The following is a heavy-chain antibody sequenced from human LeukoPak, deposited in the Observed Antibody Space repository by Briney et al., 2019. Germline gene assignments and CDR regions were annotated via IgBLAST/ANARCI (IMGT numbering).Heavy chain of an antibody. J-gene: IGHJ4*02. Sequence: ASVKVSCKASGYTFTGYYMHWVRQAPGQGLEWMGWITPNSGDTSYAQNFQGRVTMTRDTSISTAYMELSRLRSDDTAVYYCARAEWLVSPFYYWGQGTLVTVSS. CDR3: ARAEWLVSPFYY. CDR2: ITPNSGDT. CDR1: GYTFTGYY. D-gene: IGHD6-19*01. V-gene: IGHV1-2*02.